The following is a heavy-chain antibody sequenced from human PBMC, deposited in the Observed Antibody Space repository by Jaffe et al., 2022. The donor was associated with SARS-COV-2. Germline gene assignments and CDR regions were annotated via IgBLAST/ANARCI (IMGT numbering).Heavy chain of an antibody. CDR2: IYYSGST. Sequence: QLQLQESGPGLVKPSETLSLTCTVSGGSISSSSYYWGWIRQPPGKGLEWIGSIYYSGSTYYNPSLKSRVTISVDTSKNQFSLKLSSVTAADTAVYYCARHATEYQLHQLDYWGQGTLVTVSS. CDR1: GGSISSSSYY. V-gene: IGHV4-39*01. J-gene: IGHJ4*02. D-gene: IGHD2-2*01. CDR3: ARHATEYQLHQLDY.